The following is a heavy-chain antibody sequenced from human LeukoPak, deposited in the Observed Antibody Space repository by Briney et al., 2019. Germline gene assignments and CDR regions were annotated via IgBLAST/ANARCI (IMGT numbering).Heavy chain of an antibody. V-gene: IGHV3-30-3*01. Sequence: PGGSLRLSCAASGFTFSSYAMHWVRQAPGKGLEWVVVISYDGSNKYYADSVKGRFTISRDNSKNTLYLQMNSLRAEDTAVYYCARGRIQLWIQVDWGQGTLVTVSS. CDR1: GFTFSSYA. J-gene: IGHJ4*02. D-gene: IGHD5-18*01. CDR2: ISYDGSNK. CDR3: ARGRIQLWIQVD.